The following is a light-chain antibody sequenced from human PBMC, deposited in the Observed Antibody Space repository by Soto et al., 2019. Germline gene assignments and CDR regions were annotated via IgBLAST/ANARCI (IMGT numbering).Light chain of an antibody. J-gene: IGKJ1*01. V-gene: IGKV3-15*01. Sequence: VMTQSPAILSVSPWERATLSCRASQSVSTNVAWYQQIPGQTPRLLIYGASTRATGFPARFSGSGSGTDFTLTISSLQSEDFAVYYCQQYDNWPWTFGQGTKVDIK. CDR2: GAS. CDR1: QSVSTN. CDR3: QQYDNWPWT.